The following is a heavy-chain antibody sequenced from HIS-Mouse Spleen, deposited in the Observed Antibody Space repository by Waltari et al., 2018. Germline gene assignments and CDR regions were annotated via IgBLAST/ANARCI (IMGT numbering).Heavy chain of an antibody. CDR2: IYYSGST. V-gene: IGHV4-39*07. D-gene: IGHD6-13*01. CDR3: AREIPYSSSWYDWYFDL. CDR1: GGSISRSSYY. Sequence: QLQLQESGPGLVKPSETLSLTCPVSGGSISRSSYYWGWSRLPPGKGLEWIGSIYYSGSTYYNPSLKSRVTISVDPSKNQFSLKLSSVTAADTAVYYCAREIPYSSSWYDWYFDLWGRGTLVTVSS. J-gene: IGHJ2*01.